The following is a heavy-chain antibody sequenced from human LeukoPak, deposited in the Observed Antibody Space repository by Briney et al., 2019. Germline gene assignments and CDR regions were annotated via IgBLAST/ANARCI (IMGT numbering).Heavy chain of an antibody. V-gene: IGHV1-2*02. Sequence: ASVKVSCKASGYTFTGYYMHWVRQAPGQGLEWMGWINPNSGGTNYAQKFQGRVTMTRDTSISTAYMEVSRLRSDDTAVYYCARDFRAAMVSDWFDPWGQGTLVTVSS. J-gene: IGHJ5*02. CDR2: INPNSGGT. CDR3: ARDFRAAMVSDWFDP. CDR1: GYTFTGYY. D-gene: IGHD5-18*01.